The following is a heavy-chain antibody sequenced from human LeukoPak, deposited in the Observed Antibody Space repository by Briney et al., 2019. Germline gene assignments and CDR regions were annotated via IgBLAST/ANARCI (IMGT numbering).Heavy chain of an antibody. J-gene: IGHJ5*02. CDR1: EFTFSSYA. V-gene: IGHV3-23*01. CDR2: ISGSGGNT. CDR3: ARDPSSVVVVAALQNWFDP. D-gene: IGHD2-15*01. Sequence: GGSLRLSCAASEFTFSSYAMSWVRQAPGKVLEWVSAISGSGGNTYYADSVKVRFTISRDNSKNTLYLQMNSLRAEDTAVYYCARDPSSVVVVAALQNWFDPWGQGTLVTVSS.